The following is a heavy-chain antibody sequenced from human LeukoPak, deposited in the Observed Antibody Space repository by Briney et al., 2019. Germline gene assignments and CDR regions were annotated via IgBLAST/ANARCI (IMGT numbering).Heavy chain of an antibody. J-gene: IGHJ4*02. CDR1: GFTFSRHP. V-gene: IGHV3-7*01. CDR3: ARWRWLQSEFDY. Sequence: GGSLRLSCAASGFTFSRHPMSWVRQAPGKGLEWVANINEDGSEKYYADSVKGRFSVSRDNAKDSLYVQMNSLKAEDTAVYYCARWRWLQSEFDYWGQGALVTVSS. D-gene: IGHD5-24*01. CDR2: INEDGSEK.